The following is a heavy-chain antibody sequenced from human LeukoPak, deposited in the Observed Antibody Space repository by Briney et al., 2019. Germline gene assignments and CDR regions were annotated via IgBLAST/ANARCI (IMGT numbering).Heavy chain of an antibody. CDR1: GGTFSSYA. CDR2: IIPIFGTA. V-gene: IGHV1-69*13. CDR3: ARGEAYYYGSGSTYYYYYGMDV. Sequence: EASVKVSCKASGGTFSSYAISWVRQAPGQGLEWMGGIIPIFGTANYAQKFQGRVTITADESTSTAYMELSSLRSEDTAVYYCARGEAYYYGSGSTYYYYYGMDVWGKGTTVTVSS. J-gene: IGHJ6*04. D-gene: IGHD3-10*01.